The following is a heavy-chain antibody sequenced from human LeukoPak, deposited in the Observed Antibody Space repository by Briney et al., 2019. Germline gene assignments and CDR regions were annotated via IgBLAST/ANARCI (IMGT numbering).Heavy chain of an antibody. Sequence: TGGSLRLSCAASGFTFSSYAMSWVRQAPGKGLEWVSGISGSGAGTYYADSVKGRFTISRDNSKNTLYLQMNSLRAEDTAVYYCAKMVREFYTISYYFDYWGQGTLVTVSS. J-gene: IGHJ4*02. V-gene: IGHV3-23*01. D-gene: IGHD2-8*01. CDR2: ISGSGAGT. CDR3: AKMVREFYTISYYFDY. CDR1: GFTFSSYA.